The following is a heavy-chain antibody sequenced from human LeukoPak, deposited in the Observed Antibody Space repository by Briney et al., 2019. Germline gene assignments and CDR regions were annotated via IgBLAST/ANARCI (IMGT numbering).Heavy chain of an antibody. V-gene: IGHV3-7*01. Sequence: PGGSLRLSCAASGFTFPSYSMGWVRQAPGKGQECVANIKQDGNEEYCVDSVRGRFTISRDNAKNSLYLQINSLRAEDTAIYYCARWRRQQSEFDYWGQGTRVTVSS. D-gene: IGHD5-24*01. CDR2: IKQDGNEE. J-gene: IGHJ4*02. CDR3: ARWRRQQSEFDY. CDR1: GFTFPSYS.